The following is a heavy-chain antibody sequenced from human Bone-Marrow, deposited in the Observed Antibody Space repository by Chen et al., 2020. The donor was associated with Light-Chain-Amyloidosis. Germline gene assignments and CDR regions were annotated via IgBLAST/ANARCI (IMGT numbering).Heavy chain of an antibody. Sequence: QVHLQESGPGLVKPSGTLSLTCTVAGASVSSDYHYRTWIRQPQGDRLEWIGYIYYTGSTKYNPSLESRIAISIDTSKNQFSLKVNSVTAADTAVYYCVRRDVRWHIDFWGQGALVTVSS. D-gene: IGHD6-13*01. V-gene: IGHV4-61*01. CDR2: IYYTGST. CDR3: VRRDVRWHIDF. CDR1: GASVSSDYHY. J-gene: IGHJ4*02.